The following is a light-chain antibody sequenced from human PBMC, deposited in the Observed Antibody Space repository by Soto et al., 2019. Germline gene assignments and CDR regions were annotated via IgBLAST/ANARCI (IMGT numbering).Light chain of an antibody. V-gene: IGKV4-1*01. CDR1: QSVLSSSNNKNF. Sequence: VMTQSPDSLAVSLGERATINFKSSQSVLSSSNNKNFLAWYHQKPGQPPKLLIYWASARESGVPDRFSGSGSVTDCNLTISRLQAEDVAVYYCQQYYETPYTFGQANKLEI. J-gene: IGKJ2*01. CDR2: WAS. CDR3: QQYYETPYT.